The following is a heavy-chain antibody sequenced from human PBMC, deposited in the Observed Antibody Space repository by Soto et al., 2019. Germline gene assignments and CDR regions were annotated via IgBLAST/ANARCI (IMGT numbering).Heavy chain of an antibody. V-gene: IGHV3-48*01. D-gene: IGHD5-18*01. CDR2: ITSTSNII. Sequence: EVQLVESGGGLVQPGSSLRLSCEASGFTFSAYTMNWVRQAPGKGLEWMSHITSTSNIIYYADSVKGRFTISRDNARNSLFLQMNSLRVEDTAVYYCARGTAMDDYWGQGTLVTVSS. CDR1: GFTFSAYT. CDR3: ARGTAMDDY. J-gene: IGHJ4*02.